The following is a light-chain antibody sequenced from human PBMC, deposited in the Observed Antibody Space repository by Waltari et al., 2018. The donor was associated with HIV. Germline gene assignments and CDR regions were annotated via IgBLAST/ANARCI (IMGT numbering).Light chain of an antibody. CDR1: SSDVGSYNF. Sequence: PGQSITISCTGTSSDVGSYNFVSWYQQHPGNAPKLIIYEGDKRPSGVSYRFSGSKSGSTASLTISGLQAEDEADYYCCSYAGSSTYVVFGGGTQLTVL. J-gene: IGLJ2*01. CDR3: CSYAGSSTYVV. V-gene: IGLV2-23*01. CDR2: EGD.